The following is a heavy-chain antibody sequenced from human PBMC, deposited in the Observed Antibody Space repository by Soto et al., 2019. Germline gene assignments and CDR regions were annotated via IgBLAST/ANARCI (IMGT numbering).Heavy chain of an antibody. CDR3: ARGYCSGGSCSPGGMDV. CDR1: GFTFSTYW. D-gene: IGHD2-15*01. J-gene: IGHJ6*02. Sequence: EVQLVESGGGLVQPGGSLRLSCAASGFTFSTYWMHWVRQAPGKGLVWVSRINGDGSSTSYADSVKGRFTISRDNAKNTLYLQMNSLRAEDTAVYDCARGYCSGGSCSPGGMDVWGQGTTVTVSS. V-gene: IGHV3-74*01. CDR2: INGDGSST.